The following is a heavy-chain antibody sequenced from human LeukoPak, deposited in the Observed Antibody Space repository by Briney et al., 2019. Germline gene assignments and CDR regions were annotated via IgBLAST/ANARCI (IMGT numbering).Heavy chain of an antibody. D-gene: IGHD6-19*01. V-gene: IGHV1-8*01. CDR2: VNPNSGNT. J-gene: IGHJ1*01. CDR3: AGAVAGTRSEYFQH. CDR1: RYTFTSYD. Sequence: ASVKVSCKASRYTFTSYDIYWVRQATAQGLEWMGWVNPNSGNTGYAQKFQGRVTMTRNTSISTAYMELSSLRSEDTAVYYCAGAVAGTRSEYFQHWGQGTLVTVSS.